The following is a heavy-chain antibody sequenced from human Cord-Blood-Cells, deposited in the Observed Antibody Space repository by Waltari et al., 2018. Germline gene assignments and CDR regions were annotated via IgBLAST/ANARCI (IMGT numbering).Heavy chain of an antibody. V-gene: IGHV1-8*03. CDR2: MNPKRGNT. D-gene: IGHD6-19*01. CDR3: ARGGSSVAVAGTTTDAFDI. CDR1: GYTFTSYD. Sequence: QVQLVQSGAEVKKPGASVKVSCKASGYTFTSYDINWVRQATGQGIEWMGLMGWMNPKRGNTGDAQKFQGRVTSTSNTSISTAYMELSSLRSEDTAVYYCARGGSSVAVAGTTTDAFDIWGQGTMVTVSS. J-gene: IGHJ3*02.